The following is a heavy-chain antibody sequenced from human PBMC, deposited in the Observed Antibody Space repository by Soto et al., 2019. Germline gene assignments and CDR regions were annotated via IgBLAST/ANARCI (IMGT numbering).Heavy chain of an antibody. CDR1: GFTFSDYG. CDR2: TSYDGSTK. CDR3: ANMNSSGLRGYFQH. Sequence: QVQLVESGGGVVQPGKSLRLSCAASGFTFSDYGMHWVRQAPGKGLEWVAVTSYDGSTKYYADSVRGRFTISRDKSKNTLYLQMSSLRAEDTAVYYCANMNSSGLRGYFQHWGQGTLVTVSS. J-gene: IGHJ1*01. V-gene: IGHV3-30*18. D-gene: IGHD3-22*01.